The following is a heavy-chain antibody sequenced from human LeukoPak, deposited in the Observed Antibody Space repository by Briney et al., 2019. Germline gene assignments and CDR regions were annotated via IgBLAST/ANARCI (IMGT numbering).Heavy chain of an antibody. J-gene: IGHJ4*02. CDR3: ARDSTVVTRSGFDY. CDR2: IYYSGNT. Sequence: SETLSLTCTVSGDSISTSNSYWGWLRHPPGKGLEWIGCIYYSGNTYYNASLKSRVTISVDTSKNQFSLKLISVTAADTAVYYCARDSTVVTRSGFDYWGQGTLVTVSS. CDR1: GDSISTSNSY. V-gene: IGHV4-39*02. D-gene: IGHD4-23*01.